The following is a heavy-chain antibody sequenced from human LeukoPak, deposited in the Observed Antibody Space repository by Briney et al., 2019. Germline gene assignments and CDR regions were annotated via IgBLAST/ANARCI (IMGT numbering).Heavy chain of an antibody. D-gene: IGHD1-26*01. CDR1: GFTFSDYY. Sequence: PGGSLRLSCAASGFTFSDYYMTWIRQAPGKGLEWVSYISRSGSTIYYADSVKGRFTISRDNAKNSLYLQMNSLRAEDTAVYYCARDKAYSGSSIYYYYYGMDVWGQGTTVTVSS. V-gene: IGHV3-11*01. CDR2: ISRSGSTI. J-gene: IGHJ6*02. CDR3: ARDKAYSGSSIYYYYYGMDV.